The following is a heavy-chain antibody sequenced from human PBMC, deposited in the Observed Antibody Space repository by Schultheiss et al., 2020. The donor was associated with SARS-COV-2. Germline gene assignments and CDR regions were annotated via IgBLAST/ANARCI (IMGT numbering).Heavy chain of an antibody. J-gene: IGHJ4*02. CDR2: RSYSGST. Sequence: SETLSLTCTVSGGSISSYYWNWIRQPPGKGLEWIGYRSYSGSTNYNPSLKSRVTISVDTSKNQFSLKLSSVTAADTAVYYCARGVGILDYWGQGTLVTVSS. CDR3: ARGVGILDY. CDR1: GGSISSYY. D-gene: IGHD1-14*01. V-gene: IGHV4-59*12.